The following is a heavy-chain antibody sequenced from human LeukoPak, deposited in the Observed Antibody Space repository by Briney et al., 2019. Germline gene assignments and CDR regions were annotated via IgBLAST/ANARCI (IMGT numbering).Heavy chain of an antibody. J-gene: IGHJ4*02. V-gene: IGHV3-23*01. Sequence: GGSLRLSCAASGFTFSSYAMSWVRQAPGKGLEWVSAISGSGGSTYYADSVKGRFTISRDNSKNTLYLQMNSLRAEDTAVYYCAKTPGYYGSVSYGQDYWGQGTLVTVSS. CDR2: ISGSGGST. CDR3: AKTPGYYGSVSYGQDY. CDR1: GFTFSSYA. D-gene: IGHD3-10*01.